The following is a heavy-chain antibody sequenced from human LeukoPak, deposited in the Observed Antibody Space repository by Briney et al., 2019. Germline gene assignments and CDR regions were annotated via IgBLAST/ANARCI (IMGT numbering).Heavy chain of an antibody. CDR1: GFTFSTYY. CDR3: ARDFNWTPDY. J-gene: IGHJ4*02. V-gene: IGHV3-21*01. Sequence: GGSLRLSCAASGFTFSTYYMNWVRQAPGKGLEWVSFITGSSSYIYYTDSVKGRFTISRDNAKNSLYLQMNSLRAEDTAVYYCARDFNWTPDYWGQGTLVTVSS. CDR2: ITGSSSYI. D-gene: IGHD1-20*01.